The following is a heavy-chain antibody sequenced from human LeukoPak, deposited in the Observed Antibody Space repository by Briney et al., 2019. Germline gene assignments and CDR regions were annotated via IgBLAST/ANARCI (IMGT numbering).Heavy chain of an antibody. D-gene: IGHD3-22*01. Sequence: SETLSLTCTVSGGSISSSSYYWGWIRQPPGKGLEWIGSIYYSGSTNYNPSLKSRVTISVDTSKNQFSLKLSSVTAADTAVYYCARVNYYDSSGLDYWGQGTLVTVSS. V-gene: IGHV4-39*07. CDR2: IYYSGST. J-gene: IGHJ4*02. CDR1: GGSISSSSYY. CDR3: ARVNYYDSSGLDY.